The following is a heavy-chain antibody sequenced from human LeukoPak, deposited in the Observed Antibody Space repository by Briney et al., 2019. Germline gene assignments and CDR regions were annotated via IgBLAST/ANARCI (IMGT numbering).Heavy chain of an antibody. J-gene: IGHJ4*02. Sequence: GGSLRLSCAASGFTVSSNYMSWVRQAPGKGLEWVSVIYSGGSTYYADSVKGRFTISRDNSKNTLYLQMNSLRAEDTAVYYCARSPPYGSGPEGSFDYWGQGTLVTVSS. CDR2: IYSGGST. CDR1: GFTVSSNY. CDR3: ARSPPYGSGPEGSFDY. D-gene: IGHD3-10*01. V-gene: IGHV3-66*01.